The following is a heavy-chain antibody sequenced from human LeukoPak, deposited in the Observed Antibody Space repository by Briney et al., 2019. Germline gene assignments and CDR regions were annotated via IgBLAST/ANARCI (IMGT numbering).Heavy chain of an antibody. D-gene: IGHD3-9*01. CDR3: ARDRVPYYDILTGCFDY. CDR1: GFTFSSYS. V-gene: IGHV3-48*04. CDR2: ISSSSSTI. J-gene: IGHJ4*02. Sequence: PGGSLRLSCAASGFTFSSYSMNWVRQAPGKGLEWVSYISSSSSTIYYADSVKGRFTISRDNAKNSLYLQMNSLRAEDTAVYYCARDRVPYYDILTGCFDYWGQGTLVTISS.